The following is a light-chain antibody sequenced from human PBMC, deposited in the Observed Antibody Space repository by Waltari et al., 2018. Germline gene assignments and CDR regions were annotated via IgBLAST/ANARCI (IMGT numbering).Light chain of an antibody. CDR1: QPVSSY. CDR2: DAS. V-gene: IGKV3-11*01. J-gene: IGKJ4*01. Sequence: EIVLTQSPATLSLSPGERATLSCRASQPVSSYLAWYQQKPGQAPRLLIYDASNRATGIPARFSGSGSGTDFTLTISSLEPEDFAVYYCQQRSKSPLAFGGGTKVEIE. CDR3: QQRSKSPLA.